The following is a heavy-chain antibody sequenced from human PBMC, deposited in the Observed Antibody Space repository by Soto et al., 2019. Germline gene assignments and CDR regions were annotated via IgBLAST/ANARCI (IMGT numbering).Heavy chain of an antibody. CDR2: ISAYNGNT. Sequence: ASVKVSCQSSCYTFTNYGISWVRQAPGQGLEWMGWISAYNGNTNYAQKLQGRVTMTTDTSTSTAYMELRSLRSDDTAVYYCARYNWNYLYYYGMDVWGQGTTVTVSS. J-gene: IGHJ6*02. CDR1: CYTFTNYG. V-gene: IGHV1-18*01. D-gene: IGHD1-7*01. CDR3: ARYNWNYLYYYGMDV.